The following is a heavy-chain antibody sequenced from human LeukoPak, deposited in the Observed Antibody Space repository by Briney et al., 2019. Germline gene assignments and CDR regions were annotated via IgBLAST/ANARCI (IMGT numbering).Heavy chain of an antibody. CDR2: ISGSGGST. CDR1: GFTFSSYA. D-gene: IGHD4-11*01. J-gene: IGHJ4*02. V-gene: IGHV3-23*01. Sequence: GGSLRLSCAASGFTFSSYAMSWVRQAPGKGLEWVSAISGSGGSTYYADSVKGRITISRDNSKNTLYLQMNSLRAEDTAVYYCARGAYSNYGSYFDYWGQGTLVTVSS. CDR3: ARGAYSNYGSYFDY.